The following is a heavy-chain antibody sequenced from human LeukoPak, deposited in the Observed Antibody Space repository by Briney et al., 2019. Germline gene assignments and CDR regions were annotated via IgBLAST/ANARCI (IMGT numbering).Heavy chain of an antibody. D-gene: IGHD3-22*01. CDR2: IYYSGST. CDR3: ASGGVGYYDSSGYGYNWFDP. V-gene: IGHV4-39*07. J-gene: IGHJ5*02. CDR1: GGSISSSSYY. Sequence: SETLSLTCTVSGGSISSSSYYWGWIRQPPGKGLEWIGSIYYSGSTYYNPSLKSRVTISVDTSKNQFSLKLSSVTAADTAVYYCASGGVGYYDSSGYGYNWFDPWGQGTLVTVSS.